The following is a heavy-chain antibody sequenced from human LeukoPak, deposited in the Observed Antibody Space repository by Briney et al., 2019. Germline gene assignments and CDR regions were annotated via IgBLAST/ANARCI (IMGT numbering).Heavy chain of an antibody. CDR3: AKDQKVYSSSSEYFQH. V-gene: IGHV3-23*01. CDR1: GFTFSSYA. J-gene: IGHJ1*01. CDR2: ISGSGGST. D-gene: IGHD6-13*01. Sequence: PGGSLRLFCAASGFTFSSYAMSWVRQAPGKGLEWVSAISGSGGSTYYADSVKGRFTISRDNSKNTLYLQMNSLRAEDTAVYYCAKDQKVYSSSSEYFQHWGQGTLVTVSS.